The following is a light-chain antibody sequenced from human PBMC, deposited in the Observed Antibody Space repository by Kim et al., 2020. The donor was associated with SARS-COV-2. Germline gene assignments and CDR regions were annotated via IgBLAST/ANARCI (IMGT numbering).Light chain of an antibody. CDR1: GSNIGPDYV. V-gene: IGLV1-40*01. Sequence: QRVTISCYGTGSNIGPDYVVHWYHQLPGTAPKLVSYSNGKRPSGVPDRFSGSQSGPSASLAITGLQADDEGHYYCQSYDTNLRGPVFGGGTQRTVL. J-gene: IGLJ3*02. CDR2: SNG. CDR3: QSYDTNLRGPV.